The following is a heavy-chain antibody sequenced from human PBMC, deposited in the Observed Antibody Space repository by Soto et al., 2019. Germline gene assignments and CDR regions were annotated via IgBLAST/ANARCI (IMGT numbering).Heavy chain of an antibody. D-gene: IGHD6-13*01. J-gene: IGHJ3*02. CDR1: GFTFSSYN. CDR2: ISSSSSYI. CDR3: ARTRQHSSWYFDAFDI. Sequence: GGALRLSCAASGFTFSSYNMNWVRPAPGKGLEWVSSISSSSSYIYYADSVKGRFTISRDNAKNSLYLQMNSLRAEDTAVYYCARTRQHSSWYFDAFDIWGQGTMVTVSS. V-gene: IGHV3-21*01.